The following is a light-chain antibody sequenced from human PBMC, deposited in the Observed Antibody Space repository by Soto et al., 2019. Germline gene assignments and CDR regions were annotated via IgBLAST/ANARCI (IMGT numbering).Light chain of an antibody. J-gene: IGKJ4*01. V-gene: IGKV3-15*01. Sequence: EIVMTQSPATLSVSPGERATLSCRTSQSVSSNLAWYQQKPGQAPRLLIYGASTRATGIPARFSGSGSGTGFTLTISSLQSEDFAVYYCQQYNNWLALTFGG. CDR3: QQYNNWLALT. CDR1: QSVSSN. CDR2: GAS.